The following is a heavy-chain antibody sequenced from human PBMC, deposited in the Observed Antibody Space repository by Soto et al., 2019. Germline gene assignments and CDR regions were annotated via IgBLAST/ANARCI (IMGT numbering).Heavy chain of an antibody. V-gene: IGHV1-18*01. CDR1: GYTFTSHG. J-gene: IGHJ6*03. Sequence: QVQLVQSGAEVKKPGASVKVSCKASGYTFTSHGISWVRQAPGQGLEWMGWISANNGDTNYAQKFQGRVTVTTDTSTSPAYMDLRSLRSADTAVYYSARMVRGSSIDSYHYIDVWGKGTTVTVSS. D-gene: IGHD3-10*01. CDR3: ARMVRGSSIDSYHYIDV. CDR2: ISANNGDT.